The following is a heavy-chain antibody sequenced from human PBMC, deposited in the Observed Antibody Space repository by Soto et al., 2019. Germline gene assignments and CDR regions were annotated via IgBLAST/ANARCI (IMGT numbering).Heavy chain of an antibody. J-gene: IGHJ4*02. V-gene: IGHV1-58*02. CDR3: VADNGSGSYTPPTY. CDR1: GFTFTSSA. D-gene: IGHD3-10*01. Sequence: SVKVSCKASGFTFTSSAMQWVRQARGQRLEWIGWIVVGSGNTNYAQKFQERVTITRDMSTSTAYMELSSLRSEDTAVYYCVADNGSGSYTPPTYWGQGTLVTVSS. CDR2: IVVGSGNT.